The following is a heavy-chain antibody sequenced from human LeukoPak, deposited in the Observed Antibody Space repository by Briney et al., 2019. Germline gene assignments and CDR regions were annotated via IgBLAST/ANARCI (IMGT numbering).Heavy chain of an antibody. Sequence: GGSLRLSCAASGFTLSSYAMSWVRQGPGKGLEWVSAISVSGNTYHADSVKGRFTISRDNSRNTLYLQMNSLRAEDTAIYYCAKNGDRGAYCSGGTCYPYYYYYMDVWGKGTTVTISS. J-gene: IGHJ6*03. V-gene: IGHV3-23*01. CDR2: ISVSGNT. CDR1: GFTLSSYA. D-gene: IGHD2-15*01. CDR3: AKNGDRGAYCSGGTCYPYYYYYMDV.